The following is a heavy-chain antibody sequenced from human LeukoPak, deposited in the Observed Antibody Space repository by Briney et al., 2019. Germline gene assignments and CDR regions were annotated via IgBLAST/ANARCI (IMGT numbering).Heavy chain of an antibody. V-gene: IGHV3-30*02. D-gene: IGHD2-15*01. CDR2: IQSDGSKT. Sequence: GGSLRLSCAASGFSFSNYGMHWGRPAPDKGLEWVALIQSDGSKTYSADSGKGRFTISRDNPRNTLYLQMNRLRPEDTAVYYCAKRYCKSATCRSDMDAWGQGTTVTVSS. CDR3: AKRYCKSATCRSDMDA. J-gene: IGHJ6*02. CDR1: GFSFSNYG.